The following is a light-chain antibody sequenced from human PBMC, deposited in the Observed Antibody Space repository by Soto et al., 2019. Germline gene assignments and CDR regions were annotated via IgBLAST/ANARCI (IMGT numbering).Light chain of an antibody. J-gene: IGKJ2*01. CDR1: QSVLYSSNNKNY. CDR2: WAS. Sequence: DIVMTQSQDSLAVSLGERATINCKSSQSVLYSSNNKNYLAWYQQRPGQPPKLLIHWASTRESGVPDRFSGSGSGTDFTLTITSLQAEDVAVYYCQQYESTPPTFGQGTKLEIK. CDR3: QQYESTPPT. V-gene: IGKV4-1*01.